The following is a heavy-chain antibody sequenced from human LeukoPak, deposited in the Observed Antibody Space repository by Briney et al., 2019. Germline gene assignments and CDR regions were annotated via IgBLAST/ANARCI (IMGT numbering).Heavy chain of an antibody. CDR1: GFTFSSYR. CDR3: ATKSVSGDPFDY. D-gene: IGHD3-10*01. CDR2: ISSSSSYI. Sequence: GGSLRLSCAASGFTFSSYRMNWVHQAPGKGLEWVSSISSSSSYIYYADSVKGRFTISRDNAKNSLYLQMNSLRAEDTAVYYCATKSVSGDPFDYWGQGTLVTVSS. V-gene: IGHV3-21*01. J-gene: IGHJ4*02.